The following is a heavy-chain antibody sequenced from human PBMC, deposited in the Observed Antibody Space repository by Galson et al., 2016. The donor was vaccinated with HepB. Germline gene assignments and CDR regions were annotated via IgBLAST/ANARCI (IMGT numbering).Heavy chain of an antibody. V-gene: IGHV3-33*06. Sequence: SLRLSCAASGFTFSSYGMHWVRQAPGKGLEWVAVIWYDGSNEYYPDSVQGRFTISRDNSKNTLYLQMNSLRVEDTAVYYCANAQPLIVGPNIFDHWGQGTLVTVAS. CDR2: IWYDGSNE. CDR1: GFTFSSYG. CDR3: ANAQPLIVGPNIFDH. J-gene: IGHJ4*02. D-gene: IGHD1-26*01.